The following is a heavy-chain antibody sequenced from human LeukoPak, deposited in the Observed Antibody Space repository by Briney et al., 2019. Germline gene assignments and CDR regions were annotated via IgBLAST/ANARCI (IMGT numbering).Heavy chain of an antibody. CDR1: GFTVSTNY. D-gene: IGHD3-22*01. V-gene: IGHV3-53*01. CDR2: HYSGGNT. J-gene: IGHJ4*02. CDR3: ARGGFYSDSGAYYYPFDY. Sequence: GGSLRLSCAASGFTVSTNYMNWVRQAPGKGLEWVSVHYSGGNTYYSDSVKGRFTISRDNSKNTLFLQMNSLRAEDSAVYYCARGGFYSDSGAYYYPFDYWGQGTLVTVSS.